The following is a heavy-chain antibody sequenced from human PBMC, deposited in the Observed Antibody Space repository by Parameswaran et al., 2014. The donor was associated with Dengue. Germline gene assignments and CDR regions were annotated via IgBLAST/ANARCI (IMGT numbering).Heavy chain of an antibody. J-gene: IGHJ6*02. Sequence: VRQAPGKGLEWVSSISSSSSYIYYADSVKGRFTISRDNAKNSLYLQMNSLRAEDTAVYYCARESHSSGWRGHYYYYGMDVWGQGTTVTVSS. V-gene: IGHV3-21*01. CDR3: ARESHSSGWRGHYYYYGMDV. D-gene: IGHD6-19*01. CDR2: ISSSSSYI.